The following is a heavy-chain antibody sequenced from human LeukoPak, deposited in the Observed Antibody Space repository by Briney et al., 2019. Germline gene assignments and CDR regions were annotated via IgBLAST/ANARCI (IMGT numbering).Heavy chain of an antibody. D-gene: IGHD6-25*01. Sequence: SVKVSRKASGGTFSSYTISWVRQAPGQGLEWMGRIIPILGIANYAQKFQGRVTITADKSTSTAYMELSSLRSEDTAVYYCARAVAARDRYNWFDPWGQGTLVTVPS. V-gene: IGHV1-69*02. J-gene: IGHJ5*02. CDR3: ARAVAARDRYNWFDP. CDR1: GGTFSSYT. CDR2: IIPILGIA.